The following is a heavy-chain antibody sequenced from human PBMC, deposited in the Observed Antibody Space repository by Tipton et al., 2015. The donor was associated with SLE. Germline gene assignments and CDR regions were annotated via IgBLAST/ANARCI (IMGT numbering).Heavy chain of an antibody. CDR2: IYDGGST. CDR1: GGSISSGGYS. D-gene: IGHD2-8*01. J-gene: IGHJ5*02. V-gene: IGHV4-30-2*01. CDR3: ARGGECTNGVCYLNYFDP. Sequence: LRLSCAVSGGSISSGGYSWSWIRQPPGKGLEWIAYIYDGGSTYYNPSLKSRVTISVDRSKNQFSLRLRSATAADTAVYYCARGGECTNGVCYLNYFDPWGQGTLVTVSS.